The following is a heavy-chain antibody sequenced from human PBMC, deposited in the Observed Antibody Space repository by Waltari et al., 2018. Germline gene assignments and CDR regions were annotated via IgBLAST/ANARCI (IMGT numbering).Heavy chain of an antibody. D-gene: IGHD6-19*01. CDR1: GITFRSYA. V-gene: IGHV3-23*01. CDR2: IGSTVVGST. CDR3: AKCRDSSGWYWFDP. J-gene: IGHJ5*02. Sequence: EVQLLESGGGLVQHGGSLRLSCAASGITFRSYAMSWVRQAPGKGLQWVSAIGSTVVGSTWYADSVKGRFTISRDNRKVYLQMNSLGPEDTAVYYCAKCRDSSGWYWFDPWGQGTLVTVSS.